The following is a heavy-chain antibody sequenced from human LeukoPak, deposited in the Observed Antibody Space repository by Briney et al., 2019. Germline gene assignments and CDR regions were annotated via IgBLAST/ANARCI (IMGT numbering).Heavy chain of an antibody. D-gene: IGHD3-16*01. J-gene: IGHJ4*02. CDR2: IYYSGST. CDR3: ARPVGGYYFDY. V-gene: IGHV4-39*01. Sequence: PSETLSLTCTVSGGSISSSSYYWGWIRQPPGKGLEWIGSIYYSGSTYYNPSLESRVTISVDTSKNQFSLKLSSVTAADTAVYYCARPVGGYYFDYWGQGTLVTVSS. CDR1: GGSISSSSYY.